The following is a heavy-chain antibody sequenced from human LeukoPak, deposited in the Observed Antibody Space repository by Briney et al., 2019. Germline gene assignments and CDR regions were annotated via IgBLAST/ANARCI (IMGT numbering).Heavy chain of an antibody. D-gene: IGHD5-18*01. V-gene: IGHV3-11*01. CDR1: GFTFSDYY. CDR3: ARSNSYGYVRTMDV. Sequence: GGSLRLSCVASGFTFSDYYMNWIRQAPGKGLEWVSYITTSGSTIYYIDSVKGRFTISRDNAKNSLYPQMNSLRAEDTAVYYCARSNSYGYVRTMDVWGQGTTVTVSS. J-gene: IGHJ6*02. CDR2: ITTSGSTI.